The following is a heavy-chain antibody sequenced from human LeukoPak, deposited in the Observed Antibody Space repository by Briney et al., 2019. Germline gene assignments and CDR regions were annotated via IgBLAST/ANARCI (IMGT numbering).Heavy chain of an antibody. V-gene: IGHV4-59*01. CDR3: ARDQTIFGEFRFDP. Sequence: SETLSLTCTVSGGSISTYYWSWIRQPPGKGLEWIGYIYYSGSTNYNPSLKSRVTISVDTSKNQFSLKLSSVTAADTAVCYCARDQTIFGEFRFDPWGQGTLVTVSS. CDR1: GGSISTYY. J-gene: IGHJ5*02. D-gene: IGHD3-3*01. CDR2: IYYSGST.